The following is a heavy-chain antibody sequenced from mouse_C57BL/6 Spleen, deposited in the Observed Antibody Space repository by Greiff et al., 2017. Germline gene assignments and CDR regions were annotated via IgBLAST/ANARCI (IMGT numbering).Heavy chain of an antibody. CDR2: INPNNGGT. D-gene: IGHD4-1*01. J-gene: IGHJ2*01. CDR1: GYTFTDYY. CDR3: ALGTGMRYFDY. V-gene: IGHV1-26*01. Sequence: EVQLQQSGPELVKPGASVKISCKASGYTFTDYYMNWVKQSHGKSLEWIGDINPNNGGTSYNQKFKGKATLTVDKSSSTAYMELRSLTSEDSAVYYCALGTGMRYFDYWGQGTTLTVSS.